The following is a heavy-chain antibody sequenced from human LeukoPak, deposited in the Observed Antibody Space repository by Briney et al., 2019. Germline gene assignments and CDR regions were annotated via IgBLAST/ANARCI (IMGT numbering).Heavy chain of an antibody. CDR2: INHSGST. CDR1: GGSFSGYY. Sequence: SETLSLTCAVYGGSFSGYYWSWIRQPPGKGLEWIGEINHSGSTNYNPSLKSRVTISVDTSKNQFSLKLSSVTAADTAAYYCAREKTAVAGCGFDPWGQGTLVTVSS. CDR3: AREKTAVAGCGFDP. V-gene: IGHV4-34*01. D-gene: IGHD6-19*01. J-gene: IGHJ5*02.